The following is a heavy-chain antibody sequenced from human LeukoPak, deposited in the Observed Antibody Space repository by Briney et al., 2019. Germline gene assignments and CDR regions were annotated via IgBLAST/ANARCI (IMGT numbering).Heavy chain of an antibody. CDR2: IKSKADGGTT. J-gene: IGHJ4*02. V-gene: IGHV3-15*01. CDR1: GFTFSNDW. D-gene: IGHD2-15*01. CDR3: TTEETPPS. Sequence: GGSLRLSCAVSGFTFSNDWMSWVRQAPGKGLEWIARIKSKADGGTTDYTAPVKGRFTISRDDSKNTLYLQMNSLKAEDTAVYYCTTEETPPSWGQGTLVTVSS.